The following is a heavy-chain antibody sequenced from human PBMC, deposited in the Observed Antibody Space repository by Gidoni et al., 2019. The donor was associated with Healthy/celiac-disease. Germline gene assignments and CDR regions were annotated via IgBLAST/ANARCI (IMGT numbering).Heavy chain of an antibody. CDR3: ARDSSGYSIYFDY. D-gene: IGHD3-22*01. V-gene: IGHV4-31*03. CDR2: IYYSGST. CDR1: GCSIRSGGYY. J-gene: IGHJ4*02. Sequence: QVQLQESGPGLVKPSQTLSLTCTVSGCSIRSGGYYWSWIRQHPGKGLEWIGYIYYSGSTYYNPSLKSRVTISVDTSKNQFSLKLSSVTAADTAVYYCARDSSGYSIYFDYWGQGTLVTVSS.